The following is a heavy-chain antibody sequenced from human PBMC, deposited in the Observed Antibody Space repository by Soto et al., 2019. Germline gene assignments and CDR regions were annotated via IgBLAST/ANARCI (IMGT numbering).Heavy chain of an antibody. CDR2: IYYSGST. CDR3: ARAIDYGDYVWWFDP. Sequence: SETPSLTCTVSGGSISSYYWSWIRQPPGKGLEWIGYIYYSGSTNYNPSLKSRVTISVDTSKNQFSLKLSSVTAADTAVYYCARAIDYGDYVWWFDPWGQGTLVTVSS. D-gene: IGHD4-17*01. V-gene: IGHV4-59*01. J-gene: IGHJ5*02. CDR1: GGSISSYY.